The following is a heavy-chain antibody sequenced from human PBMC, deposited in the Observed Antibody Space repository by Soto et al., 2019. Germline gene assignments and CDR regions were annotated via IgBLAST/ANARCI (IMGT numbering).Heavy chain of an antibody. J-gene: IGHJ2*01. CDR2: IYYSGST. CDR3: ARGNYDSSGYALGYFDL. V-gene: IGHV4-30-4*01. D-gene: IGHD3-22*01. Sequence: SETLSLTCTVSGGSISSGDYYWSWIRQPPGKGLEWIGYIYYSGSTYYNPSLKSRVTISVDTSKNQFSLKLSSVTAADTAVYYCARGNYDSSGYALGYFDLWGRGTLVTVSS. CDR1: GGSISSGDYY.